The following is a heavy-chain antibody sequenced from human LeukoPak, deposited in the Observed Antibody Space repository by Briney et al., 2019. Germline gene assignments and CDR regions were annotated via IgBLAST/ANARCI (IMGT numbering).Heavy chain of an antibody. D-gene: IGHD4-23*01. J-gene: IGHJ6*02. CDR1: GFTFSSYS. CDR2: ISSSSSTI. CDR3: ARDTVETYYYYGMDV. Sequence: GSLRLSCAASGFTFSSYSMNWVRQAPGKGLEWVSYISSSSSTIYYADSVKGRFTISRVNAKNSLYLQMNSLRAEDTAVYYCARDTVETYYYYGMDVWGQGTTVTVSS. V-gene: IGHV3-48*01.